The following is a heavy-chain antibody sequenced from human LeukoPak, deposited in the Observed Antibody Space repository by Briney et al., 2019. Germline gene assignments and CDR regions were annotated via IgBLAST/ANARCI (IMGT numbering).Heavy chain of an antibody. V-gene: IGHV3-23*01. CDR1: GFTCSSHA. Sequence: GESLRLSCTASGFTCSSHAMSWVRQVPGEGPEWVSSISGSGVNTYYSDSVKGRFNISRDNSKNTLYLQMNSLRAEDTAVFYCAKDYVDVGTTGTSLDYWGQGSLVTVSS. CDR2: ISGSGVNT. CDR3: AKDYVDVGTTGTSLDY. J-gene: IGHJ4*02. D-gene: IGHD1-1*01.